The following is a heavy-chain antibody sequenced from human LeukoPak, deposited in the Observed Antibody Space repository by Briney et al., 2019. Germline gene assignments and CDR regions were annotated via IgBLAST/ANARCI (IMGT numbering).Heavy chain of an antibody. D-gene: IGHD2-15*01. CDR2: IRSKANSYAT. Sequence: GGSLRLSCAASGFTFSGSAMHWVRQASGKGLEWVGRIRSKANSYATAYAASVKGRFAISRDDSKNTAYLQMNSLKTEDTAVYYCTRPDNYGDYWGQGTLVTVSS. CDR3: TRPDNYGDY. J-gene: IGHJ4*02. V-gene: IGHV3-73*01. CDR1: GFTFSGSA.